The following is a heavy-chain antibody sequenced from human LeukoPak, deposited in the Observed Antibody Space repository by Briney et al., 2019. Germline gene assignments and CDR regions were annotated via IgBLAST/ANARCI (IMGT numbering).Heavy chain of an antibody. D-gene: IGHD2-15*01. V-gene: IGHV1-69*06. J-gene: IGHJ4*02. CDR3: ARDLGYCSGGSCTDY. Sequence: SVKVSCKASGGTFSSYTISWVRQAPGQGLEWMGGITPIFDKTKYAQNFQGRVTITADKSRSTAYMELSSLRSEDTAVYYCARDLGYCSGGSCTDYWGQGTLVTVSS. CDR2: ITPIFDKT. CDR1: GGTFSSYT.